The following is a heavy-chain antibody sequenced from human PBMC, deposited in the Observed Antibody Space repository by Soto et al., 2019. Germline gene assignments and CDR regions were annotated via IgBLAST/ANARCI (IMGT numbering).Heavy chain of an antibody. Sequence: QVQLVESGGGVVQPGRSLRLSCAASGFTFSSYGMHWVRQAPGKGLEWVAVISYDGSNKYYADSVKGRFTISRDNSKNTLYLQMNRLRAEDTAVYYCAKDLRMYSSGWTPFDYWGQGTLVTVSS. V-gene: IGHV3-30*18. J-gene: IGHJ4*02. CDR2: ISYDGSNK. CDR1: GFTFSSYG. CDR3: AKDLRMYSSGWTPFDY. D-gene: IGHD6-19*01.